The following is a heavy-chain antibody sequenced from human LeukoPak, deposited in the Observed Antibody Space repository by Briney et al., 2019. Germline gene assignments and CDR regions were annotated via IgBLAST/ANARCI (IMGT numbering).Heavy chain of an antibody. D-gene: IGHD1-26*01. J-gene: IGHJ4*02. CDR2: VYSGGST. CDR1: GFSTYSNY. V-gene: IGHV3-66*02. CDR3: ARDLGWDNITSFHF. Sequence: GGSLRLSCVASGFSTYSNYMSWVRQPPGKGLEWVPVVYSGGSTNHAESVRGRFIVSRDLSRNTIYLQMNDLRPEDTAVYYCARDLGWDNITSFHFWGQGVLVTVSS.